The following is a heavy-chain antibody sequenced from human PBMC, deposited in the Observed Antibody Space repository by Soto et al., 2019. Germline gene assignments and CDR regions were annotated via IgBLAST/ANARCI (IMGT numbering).Heavy chain of an antibody. D-gene: IGHD3-22*01. CDR2: IYYSGST. CDR1: GGSISSGDYY. V-gene: IGHV4-30-4*01. CDR3: ARETPSYYDSSGYYYGWFDP. J-gene: IGHJ5*02. Sequence: PSETLSLTCTVSGGSISSGDYYWSWIRQPPGKGLEWIGYIYYSGSTYYNPSLKSRVTISVDTSKNQFSLKLSSVTAADTAVYYCARETPSYYDSSGYYYGWFDPWGHGTLVTVSS.